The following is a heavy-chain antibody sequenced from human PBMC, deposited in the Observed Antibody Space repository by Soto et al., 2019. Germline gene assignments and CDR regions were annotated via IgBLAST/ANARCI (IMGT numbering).Heavy chain of an antibody. J-gene: IGHJ4*02. D-gene: IGHD6-19*01. Sequence: SETLSLTCSVSGGSISGSYWSWIRQSPGKGLEWLGYVYYTGSTNYSPSLRSRVSISVDTSKNEFSLRLSSVTAADTAVYFCARSVAVPGAHIDYWGQGTQVTASS. V-gene: IGHV4-59*01. CDR1: GGSISGSY. CDR2: VYYTGST. CDR3: ARSVAVPGAHIDY.